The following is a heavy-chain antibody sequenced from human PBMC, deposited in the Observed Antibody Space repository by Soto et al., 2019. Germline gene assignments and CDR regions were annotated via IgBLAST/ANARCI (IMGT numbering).Heavy chain of an antibody. CDR3: ARERKLGGGFDWLSRGYYFDY. D-gene: IGHD3-9*01. J-gene: IGHJ4*02. V-gene: IGHV3-33*01. Sequence: PGGSLRLSFAPSGFPFSSYCMLWVRQAPGQWLEWGAVIWYEGSNKYYADSVKGRFTISRDNSKNTLYLQMNSLRAEDMAVYYCARERKLGGGFDWLSRGYYFDYWGQGT. CDR1: GFPFSSYC. CDR2: IWYEGSNK.